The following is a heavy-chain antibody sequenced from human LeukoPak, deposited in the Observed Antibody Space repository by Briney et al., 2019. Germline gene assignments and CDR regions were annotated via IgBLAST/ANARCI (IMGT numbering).Heavy chain of an antibody. V-gene: IGHV3-74*01. Sequence: GGSLRLSCVASGFTFRNYWMYWVRQAPGKGLVWLSRINPDGSSTTYADSVKGRLTISRDNSKNTLYLQMNSLRAEDTAVYYCARRAGAYSHPYDYWGQGTLVTVSS. CDR1: GFTFRNYW. D-gene: IGHD4/OR15-4a*01. CDR3: ARRAGAYSHPYDY. CDR2: INPDGSST. J-gene: IGHJ4*02.